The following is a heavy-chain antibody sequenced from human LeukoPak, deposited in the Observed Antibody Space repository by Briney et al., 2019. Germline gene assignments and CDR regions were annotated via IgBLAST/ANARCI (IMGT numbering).Heavy chain of an antibody. J-gene: IGHJ4*02. CDR2: ISSSGSTI. CDR1: GFTFSSYE. Sequence: GGSLRLSCAASGFTFSSYEMNWVRQAPGKGLEWVSYISSSGSTIYYADSVKGRFTISRDNSKNTLYLQMNSLRAEDTAVYYCAKGGYGSGRTHPYYFDYWGQGTLVTVSS. V-gene: IGHV3-48*03. D-gene: IGHD3-10*01. CDR3: AKGGYGSGRTHPYYFDY.